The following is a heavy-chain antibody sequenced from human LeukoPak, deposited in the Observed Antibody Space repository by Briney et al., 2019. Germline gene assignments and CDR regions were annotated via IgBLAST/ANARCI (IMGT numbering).Heavy chain of an antibody. CDR1: GGSFSGYY. V-gene: IGHV4-34*01. CDR3: ARESSSWYFSFFYPLDY. D-gene: IGHD6-13*01. Sequence: SETLSLTCAVYGGSFSGYYWSWIRQPPGKGLEWIGEINHSGSTNYNPSLKSRVTISVDTSKNQFSLKLSSVTAADTAVYYCARESSSWYFSFFYPLDYWGQGTLVTVSS. J-gene: IGHJ4*02. CDR2: INHSGST.